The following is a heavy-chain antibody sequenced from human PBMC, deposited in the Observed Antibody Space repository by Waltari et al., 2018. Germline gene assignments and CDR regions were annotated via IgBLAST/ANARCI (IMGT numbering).Heavy chain of an antibody. D-gene: IGHD1-26*01. CDR2: LYYDGST. J-gene: IGHJ4*02. CDR1: GGSFTTASYY. V-gene: IGHV4-39*01. CDR3: ARRGTYYFDY. Sequence: QLQLQESGPGLVKPSETLSLTCTVSGGSFTTASYYWAWIRQSPGKGLEWIGYLYYDGSTYYSPSLKSRVTLSIDTSQNQFSLDLYSATASDTAVYYCARRGTYYFDYWGQGTLVTVSS.